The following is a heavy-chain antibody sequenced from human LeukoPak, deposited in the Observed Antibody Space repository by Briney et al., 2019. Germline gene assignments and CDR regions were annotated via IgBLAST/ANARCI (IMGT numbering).Heavy chain of an antibody. V-gene: IGHV1-2*06. J-gene: IGHJ4*02. D-gene: IGHD3-22*01. CDR2: INPNSGGT. CDR1: GYTFTGYY. CDR3: ARPKYYYDSSGQHYYFDY. Sequence: ASVKVSCKASGYTFTGYYMHWVRQAPGQGLEWMGRINPNSGGTNYAQKFQGRVTMTRDTSISTAYMELSRLRSDVTAVYYCARPKYYYDSSGQHYYFDYWGQGTLVTVSS.